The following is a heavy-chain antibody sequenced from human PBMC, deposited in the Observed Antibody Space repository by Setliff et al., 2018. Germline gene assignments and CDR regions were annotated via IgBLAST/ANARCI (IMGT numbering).Heavy chain of an antibody. J-gene: IGHJ6*03. D-gene: IGHD3-22*01. CDR3: VREGVDSRSSTDYRYYMDV. CDR1: GGTFSSYG. CDR2: TIPIFGTT. Sequence: SVKVSCKASGGTFSSYGISWVRQAPGQGLEWMGGTIPIFGTTDYAQKFQGRVTIITDESTSTAFMQLSSLRSEDAAVYYCVREGVDSRSSTDYRYYMDVWGKGTTVTVSS. V-gene: IGHV1-69*05.